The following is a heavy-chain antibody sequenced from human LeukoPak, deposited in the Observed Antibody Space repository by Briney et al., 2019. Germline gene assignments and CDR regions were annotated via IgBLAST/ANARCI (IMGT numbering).Heavy chain of an antibody. CDR2: ISGSSGII. CDR1: GFTFNTYT. CDR3: ARDRRYCSSTSCYYYYYGMDV. Sequence: GGSLRLSCAASGFTFNTYTMNWVRQAPGKGLEWVSYISGSSGIIDYADSVRGRFTISRDNAKNSLYLQMNSLRAEDTAVYYCARDRRYCSSTSCYYYYYGMDVWGQGTTVTVSS. J-gene: IGHJ6*02. D-gene: IGHD2-2*01. V-gene: IGHV3-48*01.